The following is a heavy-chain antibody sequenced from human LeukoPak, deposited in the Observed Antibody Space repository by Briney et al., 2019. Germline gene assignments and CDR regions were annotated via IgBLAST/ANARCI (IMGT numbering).Heavy chain of an antibody. J-gene: IGHJ4*02. CDR3: ARDRRGYSYGYDY. V-gene: IGHV4-59*01. D-gene: IGHD5-18*01. Sequence: PTETASLTCTVSGGSISSYYWSWIRQPPGKGLEWIGYIYYSGSTNYNPSLKSRVTISVDTSKNQFSLKLSSVTAADTAVYYCARDRRGYSYGYDYWGQGTLVTVSS. CDR1: GGSISSYY. CDR2: IYYSGST.